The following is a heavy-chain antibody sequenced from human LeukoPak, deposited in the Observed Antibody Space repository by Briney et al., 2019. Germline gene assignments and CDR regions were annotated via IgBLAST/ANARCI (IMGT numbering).Heavy chain of an antibody. CDR2: IYYSEST. D-gene: IGHD6-6*01. CDR3: ARRPIAARRGTGTSWFDP. J-gene: IGHJ5*02. Sequence: SETLSLTCTVSGGSISSHYWSWIRQPPGKGLEWIGYIYYSESTNYNPSLKSRVTISVDTSKNQFSLKLSSVTAADTAVYYCARRPIAARRGTGTSWFDPWGQGTLVTVSS. CDR1: GGSISSHY. V-gene: IGHV4-59*11.